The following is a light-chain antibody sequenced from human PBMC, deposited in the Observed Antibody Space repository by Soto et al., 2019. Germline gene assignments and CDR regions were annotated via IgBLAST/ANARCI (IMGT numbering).Light chain of an antibody. Sequence: DSQMTQAPATLSAYVGDRVTITCRASQSISSWLAWYQQKPGKAPKLLIYDASSLESGVPSRFSGSGSGTEFTLTISSLQPDDFATYYCQQYNSYSPTFGQGTKV. CDR3: QQYNSYSPT. CDR1: QSISSW. CDR2: DAS. J-gene: IGKJ1*01. V-gene: IGKV1-5*01.